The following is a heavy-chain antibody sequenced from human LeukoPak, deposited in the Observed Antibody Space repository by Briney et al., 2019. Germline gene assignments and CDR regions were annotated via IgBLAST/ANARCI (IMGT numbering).Heavy chain of an antibody. D-gene: IGHD1-26*01. CDR1: GYTFSNFA. Sequence: ASVRVSCRTSGYTFSNFAMHWVRQAPGQRLEWMGYINGGSTNTQYSQKFQDRVTNNRDTSARTAYVELSSLRSEDTAVYYCARGTDSGSWIIDYWGQGTLLTVSS. CDR3: ARGTDSGSWIIDY. J-gene: IGHJ4*02. V-gene: IGHV1-3*01. CDR2: INGGSTNT.